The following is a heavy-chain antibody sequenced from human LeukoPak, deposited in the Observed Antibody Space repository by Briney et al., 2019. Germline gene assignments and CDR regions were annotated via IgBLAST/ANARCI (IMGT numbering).Heavy chain of an antibody. D-gene: IGHD2-15*01. CDR3: VRDNPRCCGVVPANIDDY. V-gene: IGHV3-33*08. CDR1: GFTFSSYG. CDR2: IWYGGSNK. J-gene: IGHJ4*02. Sequence: GGSLRLSCAASGFTFSSYGMHWVRQAPGKGLEWVAVIWYGGSNKYYADSVKGRFTISRDNSKNTLHLQMHSLRAEDTAVYYCVRDNPRCCGVVPANIDDYWGQGTLVTVSS.